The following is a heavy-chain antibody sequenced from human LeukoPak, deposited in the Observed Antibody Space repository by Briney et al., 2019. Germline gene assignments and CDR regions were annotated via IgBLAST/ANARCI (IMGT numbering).Heavy chain of an antibody. CDR2: IWYDGSNR. CDR1: GFTFSSYG. D-gene: IGHD3-22*01. J-gene: IGHJ4*02. Sequence: PGGSLRLSCAASGFTFSSYGMHWVRQAPGKGLEWVAVIWYDGSNRYYADSVKGRFTISRDNSKNTLYLQMNSLRAEDTAVYYCAKDPIEDSSGCYFDYWGQGTLVTVSS. V-gene: IGHV3-33*06. CDR3: AKDPIEDSSGCYFDY.